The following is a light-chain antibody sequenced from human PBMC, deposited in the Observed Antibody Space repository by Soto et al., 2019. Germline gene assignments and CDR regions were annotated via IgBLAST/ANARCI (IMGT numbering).Light chain of an antibody. V-gene: IGLV2-11*01. CDR1: SSDVGAYNF. Sequence: QSVLTQPRSVSGSPGQSVTISCTGTSSDVGAYNFVSWYQQHPGKAPKLMIYDVSKRPSGVPDRFSGSKSGNTASLTISGLQAEDEADYYCCSYAGRYTWVFGTGTKLTVL. J-gene: IGLJ1*01. CDR3: CSYAGRYTWV. CDR2: DVS.